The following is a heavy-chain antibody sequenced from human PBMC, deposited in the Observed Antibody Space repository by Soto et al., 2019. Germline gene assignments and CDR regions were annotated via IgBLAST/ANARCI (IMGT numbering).Heavy chain of an antibody. J-gene: IGHJ6*02. D-gene: IGHD3-16*01. CDR2: VYHTGYT. Sequence: QVQLQESGPGLVKPSGTLSLTCDVSGVSISSTNWWSWVRQSPGKGLVWIGEVYHTGYTNYNPSLSGRVTFSVDTSKNQFSLKLTSVTAADTAVYYCARDVGVSGFSYGLDVWGQGATVTVSS. V-gene: IGHV4-4*02. CDR1: GVSISSTNW. CDR3: ARDVGVSGFSYGLDV.